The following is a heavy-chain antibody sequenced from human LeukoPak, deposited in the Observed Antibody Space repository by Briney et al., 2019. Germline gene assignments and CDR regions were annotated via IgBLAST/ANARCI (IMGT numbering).Heavy chain of an antibody. CDR3: ARDQWADSSGCYYASFDY. CDR1: GYTFTGYY. V-gene: IGHV1-2*02. CDR2: INPNSGGT. Sequence: ASVKVSCKASGYTFTGYYMHWVRQAPGQGLEWMGWINPNSGGTNYAQKFQGRVTMTRDTSISTAYMELSRLRSDDTAVYYCARDQWADSSGCYYASFDYWGQGTLVTVSS. D-gene: IGHD3-22*01. J-gene: IGHJ4*02.